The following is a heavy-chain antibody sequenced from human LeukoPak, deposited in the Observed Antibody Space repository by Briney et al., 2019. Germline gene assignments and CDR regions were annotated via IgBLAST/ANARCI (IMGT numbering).Heavy chain of an antibody. CDR2: ISAYNGNT. Sequence: ASVKVSCKASGYTFTSYGISWVRQAPGQGLEWMGWISAYNGNTNYAQKLQGRVTMTTDTSTSTAYMELSRLRSDDTAVYYCARGGLDIVVVVAATVFDYWGQGTLVTVSS. CDR3: ARGGLDIVVVVAATVFDY. V-gene: IGHV1-18*01. D-gene: IGHD2-15*01. CDR1: GYTFTSYG. J-gene: IGHJ4*02.